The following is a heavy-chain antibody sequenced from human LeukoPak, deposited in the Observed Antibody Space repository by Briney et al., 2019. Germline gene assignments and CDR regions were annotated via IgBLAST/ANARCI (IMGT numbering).Heavy chain of an antibody. CDR2: ISSSSSTI. CDR3: ARATMIVVVTLPDY. Sequence: GGSLRLSCAASGFTFSSYSMNWVRQAPGKGLEWVSYISSSSSTIYYADSVKGRFTISRDNAKNSLYLQMNSLRAEDTAVYYCARATMIVVVTLPDYWGQGTLVTVSS. CDR1: GFTFSSYS. J-gene: IGHJ4*02. D-gene: IGHD3-22*01. V-gene: IGHV3-48*04.